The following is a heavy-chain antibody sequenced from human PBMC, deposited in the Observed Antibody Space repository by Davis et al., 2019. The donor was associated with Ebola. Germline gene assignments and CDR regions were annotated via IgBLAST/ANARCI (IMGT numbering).Heavy chain of an antibody. CDR1: GFTFSTYA. CDR2: ISYDESKK. J-gene: IGHJ4*02. Sequence: GESLKISCAASGFTFSTYAMHWVRQAPGKGLEWVAVISYDESKKYYAESVKGRFTISRDNYKNMLYLQMNSLRGEDTAVYYCARAVDRHSNNIEYWGQGTLVTVSS. CDR3: ARAVDRHSNNIEY. V-gene: IGHV3-30*04. D-gene: IGHD4-11*01.